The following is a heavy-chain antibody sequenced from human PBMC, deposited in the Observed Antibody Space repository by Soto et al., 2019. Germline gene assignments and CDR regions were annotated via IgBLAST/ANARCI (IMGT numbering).Heavy chain of an antibody. CDR3: ARGQYSSGWHFDY. J-gene: IGHJ4*02. Sequence: GSLRLSCAASGFTFSSYAMHWVRQAPGKGLEWVAVISYDGSNKYYADSVKGRFTISRDNSKNTLYLQMNSLRAEDTAVYYCARGQYSSGWHFDYWGQGTLVTVSS. CDR1: GFTFSSYA. D-gene: IGHD6-19*01. V-gene: IGHV3-30-3*01. CDR2: ISYDGSNK.